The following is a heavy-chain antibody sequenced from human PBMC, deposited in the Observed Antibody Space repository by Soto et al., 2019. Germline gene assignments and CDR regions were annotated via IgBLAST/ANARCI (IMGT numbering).Heavy chain of an antibody. V-gene: IGHV3-21*01. CDR3: ARGGYCSGGSCYPYYYYYYGMDV. CDR2: ISSSSSYI. CDR1: GFTFSSYN. J-gene: IGHJ6*02. Sequence: XGSLRLTCAASGFTFSSYNMNWVRQAPGKGLDWVSSISSSSSYIYYADSVKGRFTISRDNAKNSLYLQMNSLRAEDTAVYYCARGGYCSGGSCYPYYYYYYGMDVWGQGTTVTVSS. D-gene: IGHD2-15*01.